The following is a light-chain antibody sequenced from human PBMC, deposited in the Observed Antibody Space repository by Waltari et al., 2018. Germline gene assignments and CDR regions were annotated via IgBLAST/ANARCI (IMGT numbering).Light chain of an antibody. Sequence: QSGLTQPPSVSGAPGQRVTISCTGSGPNIGAGFAVHWYQHVPGTVPKLLIYANTNRPSGVPDRFSGSKSATSASLAITGLQAEDEADYFCHSYDSSLSAWVFGGGTKVTVL. V-gene: IGLV1-40*01. CDR3: HSYDSSLSAWV. CDR2: ANT. CDR1: GPNIGAGFA. J-gene: IGLJ3*02.